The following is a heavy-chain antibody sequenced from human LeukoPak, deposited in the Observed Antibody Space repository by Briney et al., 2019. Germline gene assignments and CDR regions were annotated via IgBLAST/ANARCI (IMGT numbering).Heavy chain of an antibody. D-gene: IGHD5-12*01. Sequence: GGSLRLSCAASGFTFSSYSMNWVRQAPGKGLEWVSSISSSSSYIYYADSVKGRFTISRDNAKNSVYLQMNSLRPEDTAVYYCSRDRLGGLDLWGQGTLVTVSS. CDR3: SRDRLGGLDL. V-gene: IGHV3-21*01. CDR1: GFTFSSYS. CDR2: ISSSSSYI. J-gene: IGHJ5*02.